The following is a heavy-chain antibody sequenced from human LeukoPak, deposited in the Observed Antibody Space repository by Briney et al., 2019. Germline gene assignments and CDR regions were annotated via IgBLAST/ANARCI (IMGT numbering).Heavy chain of an antibody. Sequence: GGSLRLSCAASGFTFSSYAMSWVRQAPGKGLEWVSAISGSGGSTYYADSVKGRSTISRDNAKNSLYLQMNSLRAEDTALYYCAKDITSSGRGWFDPWGQGTLVTVSS. CDR2: ISGSGGST. V-gene: IGHV3-23*01. CDR3: AKDITSSGRGWFDP. D-gene: IGHD3-22*01. J-gene: IGHJ5*02. CDR1: GFTFSSYA.